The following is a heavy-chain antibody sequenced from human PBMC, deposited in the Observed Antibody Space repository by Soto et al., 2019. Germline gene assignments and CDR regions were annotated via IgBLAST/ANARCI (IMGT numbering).Heavy chain of an antibody. J-gene: IGHJ4*02. CDR3: AREFYYDSSGIGFDS. V-gene: IGHV4-59*11. D-gene: IGHD3-22*01. CDR1: CGSLSGLY. Sequence: PSETLSLTCPVSCGSLSGLYWSWIRQPPGKGLEWIGDFYSSGSPHHNPSLKNRVSISEDRSKNEFSLKLSSVTAADTAIYYCAREFYYDSSGIGFDSWGQGTLVTVSS. CDR2: FYSSGSP.